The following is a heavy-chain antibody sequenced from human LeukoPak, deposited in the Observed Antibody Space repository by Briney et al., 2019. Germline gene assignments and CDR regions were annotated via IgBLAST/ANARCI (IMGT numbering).Heavy chain of an antibody. J-gene: IGHJ3*02. CDR1: GFTFSSYW. CDR2: IKQDGSEK. CDR3: ARFARLWFGELFPTNAFDI. Sequence: PGGYLRLSCAASGFTFSSYWMSWVRQAPGKGLEWVANIKQDGSEKYYVDSVKGRFTISRDNAKNSLYLQMNSLRAEDTAVYYCARFARLWFGELFPTNAFDIWGQGTMVTVSS. D-gene: IGHD3-10*01. V-gene: IGHV3-7*01.